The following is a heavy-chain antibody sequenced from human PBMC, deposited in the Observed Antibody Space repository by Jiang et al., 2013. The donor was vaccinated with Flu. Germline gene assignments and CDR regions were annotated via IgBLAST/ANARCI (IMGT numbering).Heavy chain of an antibody. Sequence: TLTCTFSGFSLSTNEVGVGWIRQPPGRALEWLALIYWDDDKRYSPSLKSRLTITKDTSKNQVVLTMTTMDPVDTATYYCAHSMMIRGVTVAFDYWGQGTLVTVSS. CDR1: GFSLSTNEVG. CDR3: AHSMMIRGVTVAFDY. J-gene: IGHJ4*02. V-gene: IGHV2-5*02. CDR2: IYWDDDK. D-gene: IGHD3-10*01.